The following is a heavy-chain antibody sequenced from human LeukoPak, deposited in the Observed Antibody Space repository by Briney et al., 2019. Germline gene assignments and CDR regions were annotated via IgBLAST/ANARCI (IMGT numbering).Heavy chain of an antibody. CDR3: AKGKVVPGTIYDY. Sequence: GGSLRLSCAASGFTFSSYAMSWVRQAPGKGLEWVSGFSGGDGSTSYADSVKGRFTISRDNSKNTLCLQMNSLRAEDTAVYYCAKGKVVPGTIYDYWGQGTLVTVSS. J-gene: IGHJ4*02. CDR1: GFTFSSYA. D-gene: IGHD2-2*02. CDR2: FSGGDGST. V-gene: IGHV3-23*01.